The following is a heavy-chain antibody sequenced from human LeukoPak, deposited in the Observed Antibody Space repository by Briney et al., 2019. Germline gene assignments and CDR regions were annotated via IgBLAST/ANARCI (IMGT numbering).Heavy chain of an antibody. J-gene: IGHJ4*02. V-gene: IGHV1-18*01. Sequence: ASVKVSCKASGYTFTSYGISWVRQAPGQGLGWMGWISAYNGNTNYAQKLQGRVTMTTDTSTSTAYMELSSLRSEDTALYYCARGRIRYDDYSSGWFVFFEFWGQGSLVTVSS. D-gene: IGHD6-19*01. CDR3: ARGRIRYDDYSSGWFVFFEF. CDR1: GYTFTSYG. CDR2: ISAYNGNT.